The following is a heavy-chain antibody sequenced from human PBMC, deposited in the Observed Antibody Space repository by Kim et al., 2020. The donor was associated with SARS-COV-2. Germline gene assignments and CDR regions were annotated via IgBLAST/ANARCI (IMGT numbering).Heavy chain of an antibody. D-gene: IGHD6-13*01. CDR1: GFTFSSYA. Sequence: GGSLRLSCAASGFTFSSYAMHWVRQAPGKGLEWVAVISYDGSNKYYADSVKGRFTISRDNSKNTLYLQMNSLRAEDTAVYYCARDPHFAADYYYYGMDVWGQGTTVTVSS. CDR2: ISYDGSNK. CDR3: ARDPHFAADYYYYGMDV. V-gene: IGHV3-30*04. J-gene: IGHJ6*02.